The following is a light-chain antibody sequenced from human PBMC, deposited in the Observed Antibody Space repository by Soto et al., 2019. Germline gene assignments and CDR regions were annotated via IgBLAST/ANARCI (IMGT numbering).Light chain of an antibody. Sequence: IQLTQSPSSLSASVGDRVTITCRASQGISSYLAWYQQKPGKAPKLLIYAASTLQSGVPSRFSGSRSGTDFTLTISRLQPEDFATYYCQQVNSYPPTFGGGTKVEIK. J-gene: IGKJ4*01. CDR2: AAS. CDR3: QQVNSYPPT. V-gene: IGKV1-9*01. CDR1: QGISSY.